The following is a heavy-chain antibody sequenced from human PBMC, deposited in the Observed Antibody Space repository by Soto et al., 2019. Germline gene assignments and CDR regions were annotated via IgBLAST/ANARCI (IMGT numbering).Heavy chain of an antibody. J-gene: IGHJ3*02. V-gene: IGHV3-48*01. D-gene: IGHD2-2*01. CDR1: GFTFSSYS. Sequence: GGSLRLSCAASGFTFSSYSMNWVRQAPGKGLEWVSYISSSSSTIYYADSVKGRFTISRDNAKNSLYLQMNSLRAEDTAVYYCARVRDIVVVPAADDAFDIWGQGTIVTVSS. CDR2: ISSSSSTI. CDR3: ARVRDIVVVPAADDAFDI.